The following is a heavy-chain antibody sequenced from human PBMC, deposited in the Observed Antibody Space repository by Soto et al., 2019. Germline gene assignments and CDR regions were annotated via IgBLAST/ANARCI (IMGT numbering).Heavy chain of an antibody. Sequence: APVEVSCKASGFTLTSYCISSVRQAPGKRVEWMGWISAYNGNTNYAQKLQGRVTMTTDTSTSTAYMELRSLRSDDTAVYYCARDRGSGSKCYYYYGMDVWGQGTTVTVSS. D-gene: IGHD3-10*01. CDR2: ISAYNGNT. V-gene: IGHV1-18*01. CDR3: ARDRGSGSKCYYYYGMDV. CDR1: GFTLTSYC. J-gene: IGHJ6*02.